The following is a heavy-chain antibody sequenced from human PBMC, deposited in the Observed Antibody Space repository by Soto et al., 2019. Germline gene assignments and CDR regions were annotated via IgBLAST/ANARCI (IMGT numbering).Heavy chain of an antibody. CDR1: GYTFTSYY. CDR2: INPSGGST. V-gene: IGHV1-46*01. J-gene: IGHJ4*02. CDR3: ARVGSWGRGFDY. D-gene: IGHD3-16*01. Sequence: QVQLVQSGAEVKKPGASVKVSCKASGYTFTSYYMHWVRQAPGQGLEWMGIINPSGGSTSYAQKFQGRVTMTRDTSTSAVYMELSSLRSEDTAVYYCARVGSWGRGFDYWGQGTLVTVSS.